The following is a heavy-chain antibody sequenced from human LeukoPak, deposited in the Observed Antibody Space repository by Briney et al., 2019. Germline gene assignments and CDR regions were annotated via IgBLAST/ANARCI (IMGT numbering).Heavy chain of an antibody. J-gene: IGHJ6*03. Sequence: ASVKVSCKASGGTFSSYAISWVRQAPGQGLEWMGGIIPIFGTANYAQKFQGRVTITTDESTSTAYMEPSSLRSEDTAVYYCASDLSNYDYYYYMDVWGKGTTVTVSS. V-gene: IGHV1-69*05. CDR1: GGTFSSYA. CDR2: IIPIFGTA. D-gene: IGHD4-11*01. CDR3: ASDLSNYDYYYYMDV.